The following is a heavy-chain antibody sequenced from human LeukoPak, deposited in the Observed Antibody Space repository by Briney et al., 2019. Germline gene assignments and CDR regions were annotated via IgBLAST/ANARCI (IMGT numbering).Heavy chain of an antibody. CDR1: GFTFDDYL. Sequence: GGSLRLSCAASGFTFDDYLIHWVRQVPGKGLEWVSLISWDGDITYYADSVKGRFTISRDNSKNSLYLQMNSLRAEDTAIYYCATYRQVLLPFESWGQGTLVTVSS. V-gene: IGHV3-43D*04. CDR3: ATYRQVLLPFES. CDR2: ISWDGDIT. J-gene: IGHJ4*02. D-gene: IGHD2-8*02.